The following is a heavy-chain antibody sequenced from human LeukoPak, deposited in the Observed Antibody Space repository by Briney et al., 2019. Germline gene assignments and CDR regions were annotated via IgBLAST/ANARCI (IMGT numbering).Heavy chain of an antibody. CDR3: ARYLAAPYDAFDI. CDR2: ISTYNGNT. CDR1: GYTFINYG. Sequence: ASVKVSCKASGYTFINYGITWVRQAPGQGLEWMGWISTYNGNTNYAQKLQGRVTMTTDTSTSTAYMELRSLRSDDTAVYFCARYLAAPYDAFDIWGQGTMVTVSS. V-gene: IGHV1-18*01. J-gene: IGHJ3*02. D-gene: IGHD2-15*01.